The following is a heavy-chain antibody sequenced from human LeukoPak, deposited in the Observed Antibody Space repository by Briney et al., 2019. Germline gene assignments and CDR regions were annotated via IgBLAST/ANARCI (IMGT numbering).Heavy chain of an antibody. D-gene: IGHD6-13*01. CDR1: GGSISSYY. Sequence: SETLSLTCTVSGGSISSYYWSWIRQPPGKGLEWVGYIYYSGSTYYKHSLKSRVTISVDTSKNQLSLQMSSVTAADTAVYYCARVPEAAAGTGYFDYWGQGTLVTVPS. CDR2: IYYSGST. CDR3: ARVPEAAAGTGYFDY. J-gene: IGHJ4*02. V-gene: IGHV4-59*01.